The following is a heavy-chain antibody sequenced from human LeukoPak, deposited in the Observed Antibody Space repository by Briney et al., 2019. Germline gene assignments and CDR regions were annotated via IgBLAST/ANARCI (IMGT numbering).Heavy chain of an antibody. Sequence: GGSLRLSCAASGFTFSSYSMNWVRQAPGKGLEWVSSISSSSSYIYYADSVKGRFTISRDNAKNSLYLQMNSLRAEDTAVYYCARDGPLLWFGELSFYYYYGMDVWAQGTTVTVSS. D-gene: IGHD3-10*01. J-gene: IGHJ6*02. CDR1: GFTFSSYS. CDR3: ARDGPLLWFGELSFYYYYGMDV. CDR2: ISSSSSYI. V-gene: IGHV3-21*01.